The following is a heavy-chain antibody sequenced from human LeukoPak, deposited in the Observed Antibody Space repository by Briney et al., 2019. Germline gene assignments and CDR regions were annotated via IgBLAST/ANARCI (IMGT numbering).Heavy chain of an antibody. CDR2: ISYDGSNK. D-gene: IGHD1-26*01. Sequence: AGSLRLSCAASGFTFSSYGMHWVRQAPGKGLEWVAVISYDGSNKYYADSVKGRFTISRDNSKNTLYLQMNSLRAEDTAVYYCAKDRDSGSYRGAFDYWGQGTLVTVSS. V-gene: IGHV3-30*18. CDR1: GFTFSSYG. CDR3: AKDRDSGSYRGAFDY. J-gene: IGHJ4*02.